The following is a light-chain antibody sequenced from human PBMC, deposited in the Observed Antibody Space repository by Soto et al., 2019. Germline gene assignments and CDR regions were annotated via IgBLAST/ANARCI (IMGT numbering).Light chain of an antibody. CDR2: KAS. J-gene: IGKJ1*01. V-gene: IGKV1-5*03. CDR1: QSISSW. Sequence: DIQMTQYPSSLSASVGDRVTITCRASQSISSWLAWYQQKPGKAPKLLIYKASSLESGVPSRFSGSGSGTEFTLTISSLQHDDFATYYCQQYNSYSPTFGQGTKVDIK. CDR3: QQYNSYSPT.